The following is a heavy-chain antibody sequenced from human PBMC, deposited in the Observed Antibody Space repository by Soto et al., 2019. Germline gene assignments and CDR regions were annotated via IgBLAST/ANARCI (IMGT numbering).Heavy chain of an antibody. CDR2: IIPIHGIA. CDR1: GGTFSSYT. D-gene: IGHD2-2*01. Sequence: QVQLVQSGAEVKKPGSSVKVSCKASGGTFSSYTISWVRQAPGQGLEWMGRIIPIHGIANYAQKFQGRVTITVDKSTSTAYMELSSLRSEDTAVYYCARERCSSTSCYYYYGMDVWGQGTTVTVSS. V-gene: IGHV1-69*08. CDR3: ARERCSSTSCYYYYGMDV. J-gene: IGHJ6*02.